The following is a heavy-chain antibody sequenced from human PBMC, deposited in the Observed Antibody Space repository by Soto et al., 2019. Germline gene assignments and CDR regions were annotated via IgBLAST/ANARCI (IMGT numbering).Heavy chain of an antibody. V-gene: IGHV4-30-2*01. Sequence: SETLSLTCAVSGGPISSGGYSWSWIRQPPGKGLEWIGYIYHSGSTYYNPSLKSRVTISVDRSKNQFSLKLSSVTAADTAVYYCASTDYYDSSGYSYWGQGTLVTVSS. J-gene: IGHJ4*02. CDR3: ASTDYYDSSGYSY. CDR2: IYHSGST. CDR1: GGPISSGGYS. D-gene: IGHD3-22*01.